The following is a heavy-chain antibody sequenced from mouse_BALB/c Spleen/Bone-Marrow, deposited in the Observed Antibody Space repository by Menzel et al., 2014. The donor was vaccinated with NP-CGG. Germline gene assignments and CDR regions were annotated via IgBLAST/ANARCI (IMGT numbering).Heavy chain of an antibody. CDR3: TIRYYAMDY. J-gene: IGHJ4*01. V-gene: IGHV1-4*01. D-gene: IGHD1-1*01. CDR1: GYTFTRYT. CDR2: INPSSAYT. Sequence: VQLQQSGAELARPGASVKMSCQASGYTFTRYTMHWEKQRPGQGLEWIGYINPSSAYTNYNQKFKDKATVTADKYSSTAYMQLSSLKSEDSAVYYYTIRYYAMDYWGQGTSVTVSS.